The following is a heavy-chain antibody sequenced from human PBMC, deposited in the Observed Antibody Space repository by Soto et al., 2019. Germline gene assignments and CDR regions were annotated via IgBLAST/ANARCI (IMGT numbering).Heavy chain of an antibody. CDR2: IYSNGGT. D-gene: IGHD3-16*01. V-gene: IGHV4-39*01. CDR3: AGFLGGATARNHFDS. J-gene: IGHJ4*02. CDR1: GGSIRSNDYF. Sequence: LQLQESGPGVVKPSETLSLACSVSGGSIRSNDYFWGWVRQPPGKGLEWIASIYSNGGTYDSPSLKSRPTVSIDTSKNQFFLTVRSVTAANTAVYYCAGFLGGATARNHFDSWGQGTLVTISA.